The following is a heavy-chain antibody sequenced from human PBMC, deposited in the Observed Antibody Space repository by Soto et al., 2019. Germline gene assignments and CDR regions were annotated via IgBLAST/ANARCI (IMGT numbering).Heavy chain of an antibody. J-gene: IGHJ6*02. D-gene: IGHD3-22*01. CDR2: ISNSGSI. Sequence: QVQLQESGPGLVKPSETLSLTCTVSGGSISSYSWSWIRQPPGKGLQWIGYISNSGSINYNPSLQSLATMSVDTAKNQFSQKLRAATAADTAVYYCARDYYYDSRGYPGAYYYGMDVWGQGTTVTVSS. CDR3: ARDYYYDSRGYPGAYYYGMDV. V-gene: IGHV4-59*01. CDR1: GGSISSYS.